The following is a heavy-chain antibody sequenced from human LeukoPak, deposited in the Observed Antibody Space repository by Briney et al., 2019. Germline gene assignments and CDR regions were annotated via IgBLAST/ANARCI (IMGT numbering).Heavy chain of an antibody. J-gene: IGHJ6*03. CDR1: GFAFSTYW. Sequence: GGSLRLSCAASGFAFSTYWMTWVRQAPGKGLEWVSAISGSGGSTYYADSVKGRFTISRDNSKNTLYLQMNSLRAEDTAVYYCAKGRAIFGVADYYYMDVWGKGTTVTVSS. CDR2: ISGSGGST. D-gene: IGHD3-3*01. V-gene: IGHV3-23*01. CDR3: AKGRAIFGVADYYYMDV.